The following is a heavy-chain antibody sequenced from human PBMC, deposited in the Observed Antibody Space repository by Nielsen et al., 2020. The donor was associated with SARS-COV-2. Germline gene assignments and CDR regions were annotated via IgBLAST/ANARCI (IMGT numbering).Heavy chain of an antibody. D-gene: IGHD6-13*01. CDR3: AKDRIAAAGTFLYYYGMDV. CDR2: IYSGGST. J-gene: IGHJ6*02. CDR1: GFTVSSNY. Sequence: GESLKISCAASGFTVSSNYMNWVRQAPGKGLEWVSVIYSGGSTYYADSVKGRFTISRDNSKNTLYLQMNSLRAEDTAVYYCAKDRIAAAGTFLYYYGMDVWGQGTTVTVSS. V-gene: IGHV3-53*05.